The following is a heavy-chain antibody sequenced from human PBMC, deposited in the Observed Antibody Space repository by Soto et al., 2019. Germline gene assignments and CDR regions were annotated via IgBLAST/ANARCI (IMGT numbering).Heavy chain of an antibody. D-gene: IGHD2-21*01. CDR2: IYVTGAV. V-gene: IGHV4-31*03. CDR1: AAAPNSGNYY. Sequence: SETLSLTCSVSAAAPNSGNYYWSCIRQVPGKGLEWIGHIYVTGAVDYNPSLRDRITISQDTSERQFSLNLRLVTAADTAVYSCARLRIATNNYKWCEPSRQGTLVTVSS. CDR3: ARLRIATNNYKWCEP. J-gene: IGHJ5*02.